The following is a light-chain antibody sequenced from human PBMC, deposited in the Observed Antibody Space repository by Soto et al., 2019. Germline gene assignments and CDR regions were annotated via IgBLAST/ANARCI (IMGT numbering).Light chain of an antibody. Sequence: QAVVTQASSFSVSPGGTVTLTCGLISGSVSTANNPNWYQQTPGQAPRILIYSTSTRSSGVPDRFSGSILGNKAALTITGAQADDESDYYCALFMGNGITVFGTGTKLTVL. J-gene: IGLJ1*01. CDR3: ALFMGNGITV. CDR1: SGSVSTANN. V-gene: IGLV8-61*01. CDR2: STS.